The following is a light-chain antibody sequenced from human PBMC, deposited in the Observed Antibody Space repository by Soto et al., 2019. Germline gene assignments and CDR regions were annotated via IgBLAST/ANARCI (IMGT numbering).Light chain of an antibody. CDR1: QSVTSSD. Sequence: ILLTQSPGTLSLSPGERATLPCRARQSVTSSDLAWYQQKHGQAPRLLMYGASSRATGIPDRFSGSGSGTDFTLTISRREPEGFAVYYCHQYGSSPLTFGPGTKVDIK. CDR3: HQYGSSPLT. V-gene: IGKV3-20*01. J-gene: IGKJ3*01. CDR2: GAS.